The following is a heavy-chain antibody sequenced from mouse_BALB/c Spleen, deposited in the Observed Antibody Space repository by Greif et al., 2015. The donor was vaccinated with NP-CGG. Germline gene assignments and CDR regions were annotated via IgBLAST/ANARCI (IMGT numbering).Heavy chain of an antibody. D-gene: IGHD2-1*01. CDR3: ARDEGNYGKDAMDY. Sequence: EVKLMESGGGLVQPGGSLRLSCATSGFTFTDYYMSWVRQPPGKALEWLGFIRNKANGYTTEYSASVKGRFTISRDNSQSILYLQMNTPRAEDSATYYCARDEGNYGKDAMDYWGQGTSVTVSS. CDR2: IRNKANGYTT. J-gene: IGHJ4*01. CDR1: GFTFTDYY. V-gene: IGHV7-3*02.